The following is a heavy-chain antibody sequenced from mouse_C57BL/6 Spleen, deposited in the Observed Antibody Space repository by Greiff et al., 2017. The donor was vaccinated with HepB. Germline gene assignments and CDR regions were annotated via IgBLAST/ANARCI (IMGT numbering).Heavy chain of an antibody. CDR2: ISGGGGNT. Sequence: EVKLVESGGGLVKPGGSLKLSCAASGFTFSSYTMSWVRQTPEKRLEWVATISGGGGNTYYPDSVKGRFTISRDNAKNTLYLQMSSLRSEDTALAYGERPITTVVGEGAMDYWGQGTSVTVSS. CDR1: GFTFSSYT. CDR3: ERPITTVVGEGAMDY. J-gene: IGHJ4*01. D-gene: IGHD1-1*01. V-gene: IGHV5-9*01.